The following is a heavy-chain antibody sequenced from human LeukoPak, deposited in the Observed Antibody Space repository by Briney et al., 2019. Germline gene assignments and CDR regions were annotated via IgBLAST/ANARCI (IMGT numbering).Heavy chain of an antibody. CDR3: ARSISHY. Sequence: GGSLRLSCAASGFTFDDYAMHWVRQAPGKGLEWVANIKQDGSEKYYVDSVKGRFTISRDNAKNSLYLQMNSLRAEDTAVYYCARSISHYWGQGTLVTVSS. CDR2: IKQDGSEK. V-gene: IGHV3-7*01. J-gene: IGHJ4*02. CDR1: GFTFDDYA. D-gene: IGHD2-21*01.